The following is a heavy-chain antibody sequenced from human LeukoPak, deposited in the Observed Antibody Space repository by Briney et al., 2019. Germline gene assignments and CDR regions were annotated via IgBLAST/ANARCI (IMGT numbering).Heavy chain of an antibody. CDR1: GFTFSNYA. V-gene: IGHV3-23*01. D-gene: IGHD4-23*01. CDR3: GTVAGIGKHMDV. J-gene: IGHJ6*03. CDR2: ISGSGSST. Sequence: PGGSLRLSCAASGFTFSNYAMSWVRQAPGKGLEWVSTISGSGSSTYYADSVKGRFTISRDNSKNTLYLQMNSLRAEDTGVYYFGTVAGIGKHMDVWGKGTTVTVSS.